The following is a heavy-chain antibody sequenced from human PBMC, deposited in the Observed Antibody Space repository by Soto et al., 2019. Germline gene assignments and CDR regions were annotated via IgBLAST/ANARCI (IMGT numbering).Heavy chain of an antibody. CDR1: GFTFSSYA. V-gene: IGHV3-23*01. D-gene: IGHD3-16*02. CDR2: ISGSGGST. Sequence: GGSLRLSCAASGFTFSSYAMSWVRQAPGKGLEWVSAISGSGGSTYYADSVKGRFTISRDNSKNTLYLQMNSLRAEDTAVYYCAKESMITFGGVIVHDAFDIWGQGTMVTVSS. J-gene: IGHJ3*02. CDR3: AKESMITFGGVIVHDAFDI.